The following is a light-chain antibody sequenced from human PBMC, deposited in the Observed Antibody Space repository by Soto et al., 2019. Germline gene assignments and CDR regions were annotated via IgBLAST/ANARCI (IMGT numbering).Light chain of an antibody. CDR1: SSDIGSYNY. V-gene: IGLV2-14*01. Sequence: QSVLTQPASVSGSPGQSFTISCTGTSSDIGSYNYVSWYQQHPGKAPKLMIYDVSNRPSGVSNRFSGSKSANTASLTISGLQAEDEADYYCSSYTGSTTPYVFGAGTQLTVL. J-gene: IGLJ1*01. CDR2: DVS. CDR3: SSYTGSTTPYV.